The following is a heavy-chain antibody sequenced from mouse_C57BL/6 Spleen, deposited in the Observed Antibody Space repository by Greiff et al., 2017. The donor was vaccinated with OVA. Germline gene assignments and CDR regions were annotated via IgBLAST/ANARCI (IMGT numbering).Heavy chain of an antibody. CDR3: ARVRSYGNLYYFDY. D-gene: IGHD2-1*01. Sequence: EVKLMESGGGLVKPGGSLKLSCAASGFTFSSYAMSWVRQTPEKRLEWVATISDGGSYTYYPDNVKGRFTISRDNAKNNLYLQMSHLKSEDTAMYYCARVRSYGNLYYFDYWGQGTTLTVSS. CDR1: GFTFSSYA. V-gene: IGHV5-4*03. J-gene: IGHJ2*01. CDR2: ISDGGSYT.